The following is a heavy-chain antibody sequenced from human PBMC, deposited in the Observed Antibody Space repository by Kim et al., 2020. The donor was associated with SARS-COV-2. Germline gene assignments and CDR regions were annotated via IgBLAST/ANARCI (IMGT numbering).Heavy chain of an antibody. J-gene: IGHJ3*02. Sequence: SETLSLTCTVSGGSISSYYWSWIRQPPGKGLEWIGYIYYSGSTNYNPSLKSRVTISVDTSKNQFSLKLSSVTAADTAVYYCARVKGSGGRWLQLGAFDIWGQGTMVTVSS. CDR1: GGSISSYY. V-gene: IGHV4-59*01. D-gene: IGHD5-12*01. CDR2: IYYSGST. CDR3: ARVKGSGGRWLQLGAFDI.